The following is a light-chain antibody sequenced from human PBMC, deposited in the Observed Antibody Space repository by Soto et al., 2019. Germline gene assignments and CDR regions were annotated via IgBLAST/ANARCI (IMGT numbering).Light chain of an antibody. V-gene: IGLV2-14*01. CDR1: SGDVGGYNY. CDR3: TSYTSSSSPYL. Sequence: QSALTQPASVSGSPGQSITISCTGTSGDVGGYNYVSWYQQHPGKAPKLLIYEVSNRPSGVSNRFSGSKSGNTASLTISGLQAEDEADYYCTSYTSSSSPYLFGNGTKVTVX. J-gene: IGLJ1*01. CDR2: EVS.